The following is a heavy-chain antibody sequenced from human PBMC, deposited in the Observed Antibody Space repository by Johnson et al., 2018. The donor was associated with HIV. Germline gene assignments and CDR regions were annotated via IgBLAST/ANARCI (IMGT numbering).Heavy chain of an antibody. CDR2: ISYAGSNK. Sequence: QVQLVESGGGVVQPGRSLRLSCAASGFTFSSYAMHWVRQAPGKGLEWVAVISYAGSNKYYADSGKGRFTISRDNSKNTLYLQMNSLRAEDTAVYYCARAFDPRAFDIWGQGTMVTVSS. CDR1: GFTFSSYA. V-gene: IGHV3-30-3*01. J-gene: IGHJ3*02. CDR3: ARAFDPRAFDI. D-gene: IGHD2/OR15-2a*01.